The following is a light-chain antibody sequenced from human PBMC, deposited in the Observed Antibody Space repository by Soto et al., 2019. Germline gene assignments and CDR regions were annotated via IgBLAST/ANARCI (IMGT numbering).Light chain of an antibody. V-gene: IGKV2-24*01. J-gene: IGKJ1*01. Sequence: DVVMTQTPLSSPVTLGQPASLSCRSSQSLVYSDGNTYLSWLQQRPGQPPRLLISPISHRFAGVPHRFSGSGAGTDFTLKIIWLEPEDVGLYVCVQCSHFPRTFGQGTKLEIK. CDR2: PIS. CDR3: VQCSHFPRT. CDR1: QSLVYSDGNTY.